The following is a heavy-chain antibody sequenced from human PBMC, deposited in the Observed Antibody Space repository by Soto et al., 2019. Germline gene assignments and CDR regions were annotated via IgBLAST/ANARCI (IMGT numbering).Heavy chain of an antibody. CDR1: GYTFTSYG. Sequence: QVQLVQSGAEVKKPGASVKVSCKASGYTFTSYGISWGRQAPGQGLEWMGWISAYNSNTNYAQKLQGRVTMTTDPSTSTDYMELRSLRSDDTAVYYCARDCRGTAMGFTAGDWFDPWGQGTLVTVSS. CDR3: ARDCRGTAMGFTAGDWFDP. J-gene: IGHJ5*02. D-gene: IGHD5-18*01. CDR2: ISAYNSNT. V-gene: IGHV1-18*01.